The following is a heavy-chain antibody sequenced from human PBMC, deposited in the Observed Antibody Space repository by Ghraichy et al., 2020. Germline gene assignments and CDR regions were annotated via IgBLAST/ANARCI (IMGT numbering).Heavy chain of an antibody. Sequence: SVKVSCKASGGTFSSYAISWVRQAPGQGLEWMGRIIPILGIANYAQKFQGRVTITADKSTSTAYMELSSLRSEDTAVYYCARDPDKLVGDNWFDPWGQGTLVTVSS. V-gene: IGHV1-69*04. CDR1: GGTFSSYA. J-gene: IGHJ5*02. CDR2: IIPILGIA. CDR3: ARDPDKLVGDNWFDP. D-gene: IGHD2-15*01.